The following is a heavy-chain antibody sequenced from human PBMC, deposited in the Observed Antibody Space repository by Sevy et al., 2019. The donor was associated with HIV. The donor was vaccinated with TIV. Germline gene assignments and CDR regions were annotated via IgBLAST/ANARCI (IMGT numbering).Heavy chain of an antibody. CDR3: ARVLHFDAFDI. V-gene: IGHV3-23*01. J-gene: IGHJ3*02. CDR1: GFTFSSYA. D-gene: IGHD4-4*01. CDR2: ISGSGGST. Sequence: GGSLRRSCAASGFTFSSYAMSWVRQAPGKGLQWVSSISGSGGSTNYADSVKGRFTISRDNSKNTLYLQMNSLRAEDTAVYYCARVLHFDAFDIWGQGTMVTVSS.